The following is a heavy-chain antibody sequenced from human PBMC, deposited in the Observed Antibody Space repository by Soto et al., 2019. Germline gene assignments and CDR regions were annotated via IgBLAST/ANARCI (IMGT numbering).Heavy chain of an antibody. CDR2: IYSSENT. J-gene: IGHJ4*02. D-gene: IGHD3-10*01. Sequence: SETLSLTCTVSGGSVSSNSYSWGWIRQSPGKGLEWIGTIYSSENTYYNPSLLSRVTISVDTSKNEFSLRLSSVTAADTAVYYCARVIIMLRGASDYWGQGILVTVSS. V-gene: IGHV4-39*01. CDR1: GGSVSSNSYS. CDR3: ARVIIMLRGASDY.